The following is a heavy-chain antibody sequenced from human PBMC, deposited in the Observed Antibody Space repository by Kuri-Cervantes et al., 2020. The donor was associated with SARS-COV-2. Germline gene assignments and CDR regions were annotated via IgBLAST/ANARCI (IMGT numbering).Heavy chain of an antibody. V-gene: IGHV4-39*01. D-gene: IGHD4-11*01. CDR2: IYYSGST. CDR1: GGSISSSSYY. J-gene: IGHJ4*02. Sequence: SETLSLTCTVSGGSISSSSYYWGWIRQPPGKGLEWIGSIYYSGSTYYNPSLKSRVTISGGTSRNQFSLRLSSVTAADTAVYYCAISLTTVARVDNWGQGTLVTVYS. CDR3: AISLTTVARVDN.